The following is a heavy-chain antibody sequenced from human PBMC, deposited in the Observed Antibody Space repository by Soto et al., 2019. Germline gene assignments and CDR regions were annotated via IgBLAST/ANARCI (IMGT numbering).Heavy chain of an antibody. Sequence: GGSLRLSCAASGFTFSSYAMSWVRQAPGKGLEWVSAISGSGGSTYYADSVKGRFTISRDNSKNTLYLQMNSLGAEDTAVYHCAKAAYYYDSSGYFVIWGQGTMVTVSS. CDR1: GFTFSSYA. V-gene: IGHV3-23*01. CDR2: ISGSGGST. CDR3: AKAAYYYDSSGYFVI. J-gene: IGHJ3*02. D-gene: IGHD3-22*01.